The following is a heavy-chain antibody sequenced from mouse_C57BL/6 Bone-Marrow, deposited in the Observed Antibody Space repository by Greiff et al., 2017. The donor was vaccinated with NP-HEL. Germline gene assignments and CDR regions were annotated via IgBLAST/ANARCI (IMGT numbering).Heavy chain of an antibody. CDR3: ARDVDYYGSGYDY. D-gene: IGHD1-1*01. CDR1: GFTFSSYA. V-gene: IGHV5-4*01. J-gene: IGHJ2*01. CDR2: ISDGGSYT. Sequence: EVKVEESGGGLVKPGGSLKLSCAASGFTFSSYAMSWVRQTPEKRLEWVATISDGGSYTYYPDNVKGRFTISRDNAKNNLYLQMSHLKSEDTAMYYCARDVDYYGSGYDYWGQGTTLTVSS.